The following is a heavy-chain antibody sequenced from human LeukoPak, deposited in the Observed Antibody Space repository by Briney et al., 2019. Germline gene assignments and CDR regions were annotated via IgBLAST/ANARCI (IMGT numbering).Heavy chain of an antibody. Sequence: GASVTVSCKASRYTFTSHDINWVRQAPGQGREWMGWMSPNSGDTGYAQKFQGRVTMTSDSSISTAYMELSSLRSEDTAIYYCVRTPPNWGFDYWGQGTLVTVSS. J-gene: IGHJ4*02. D-gene: IGHD7-27*01. CDR2: MSPNSGDT. V-gene: IGHV1-8*01. CDR1: RYTFTSHD. CDR3: VRTPPNWGFDY.